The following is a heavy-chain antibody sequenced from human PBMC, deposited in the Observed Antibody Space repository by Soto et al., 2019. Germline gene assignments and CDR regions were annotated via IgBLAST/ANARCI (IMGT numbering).Heavy chain of an antibody. V-gene: IGHV1-69*13. CDR2: IIPIFGTA. D-gene: IGHD3-22*01. Sequence: SVKVSCKASGGTFSIYAISCVLQSPVQWLEWMGGIIPIFGTANYAQKFQGRVTITADESTSTAYMELSSLRSEDTAVYYCARLSDDSSGYPNYYYYGMDVWGQGTTVTVSS. CDR1: GGTFSIYA. J-gene: IGHJ6*02. CDR3: ARLSDDSSGYPNYYYYGMDV.